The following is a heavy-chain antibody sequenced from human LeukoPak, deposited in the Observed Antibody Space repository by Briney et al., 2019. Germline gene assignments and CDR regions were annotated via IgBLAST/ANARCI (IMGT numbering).Heavy chain of an antibody. CDR2: INPNSGGT. J-gene: IGHJ6*02. CDR3: ARDDPPYYYYGMDV. V-gene: IGHV1-2*02. Sequence: ASVKVSCKASGYTFTGYYMHWVRQARGQGLEWMGWINPNSGGTNYAQKFQGRVTMTRDTSISTAYMELSRLRSDDTAVYYCARDDPPYYYYGMDVWGQGTTVTVSS. CDR1: GYTFTGYY.